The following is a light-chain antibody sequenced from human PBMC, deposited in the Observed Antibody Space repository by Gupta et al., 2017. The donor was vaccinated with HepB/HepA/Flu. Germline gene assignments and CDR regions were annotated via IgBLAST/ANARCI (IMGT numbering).Light chain of an antibody. CDR1: SGINVGAYN. CDR2: YKSDSDK. Sequence: QTVLTQPSSLSASPGASVSLTCTLRSGINVGAYNIYWFWQKPGSPPRYLLRYKSDSDKKQGSGVPSRFSGSKDGSANAGILLISGLQAEDEDDYHCMMWHSSTWVFGGGTKLTGL. CDR3: MMWHSSTWV. J-gene: IGLJ3*02. V-gene: IGLV5-45*02.